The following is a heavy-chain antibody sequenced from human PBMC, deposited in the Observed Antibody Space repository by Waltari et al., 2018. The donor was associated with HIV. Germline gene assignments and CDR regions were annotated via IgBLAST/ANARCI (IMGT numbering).Heavy chain of an antibody. V-gene: IGHV3-74*01. CDR2: MNIDGRRI. J-gene: IGHJ4*02. D-gene: IGHD3-10*01. CDR3: SRDTFGEYDY. CDR1: GFSVSSYW. Sequence: EVQLVQSGGGLIKPGGSLRLSCAASGFSVSSYWMHWVRQTPGKGLVWVSRMNIDGRRIDYADSGRGRFTISRDSAKNTLSLQMNSLTEEDTAVYYCSRDTFGEYDYWGQGTLVTVSS.